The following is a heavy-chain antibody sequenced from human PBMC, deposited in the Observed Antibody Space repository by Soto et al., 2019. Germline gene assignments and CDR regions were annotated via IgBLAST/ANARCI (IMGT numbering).Heavy chain of an antibody. CDR1: GYTFSNYG. D-gene: IGHD2-2*01. Sequence: ASVKVSCKTSGYTFSNYGITCVRPAPGQPLEWLGWISLYSDGTNYAQKFQGRVSMTTDTSTTTAYMELRSLRSDDTAVYYCARVVPGAEAWFGPWGQGTRVNVSA. CDR2: ISLYSDGT. J-gene: IGHJ5*02. CDR3: ARVVPGAEAWFGP. V-gene: IGHV1-18*01.